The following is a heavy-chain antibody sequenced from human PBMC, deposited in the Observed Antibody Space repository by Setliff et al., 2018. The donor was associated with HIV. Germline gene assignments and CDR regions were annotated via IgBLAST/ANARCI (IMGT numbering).Heavy chain of an antibody. CDR2: VYYTGTT. CDR3: ARIFGFTTASYARGNDY. J-gene: IGHJ4*02. CDR1: GGSISSITHY. D-gene: IGHD3-16*01. V-gene: IGHV4-39*01. Sequence: ASETLSLTCTVSGGSISSITHYWGWFRQPPGKGLECIGTVYYTGTTYYNSPLESRVTISVDTSRNQFSLKLYSVTAADTAVYYCARIFGFTTASYARGNDYWGRGTLVTVSS.